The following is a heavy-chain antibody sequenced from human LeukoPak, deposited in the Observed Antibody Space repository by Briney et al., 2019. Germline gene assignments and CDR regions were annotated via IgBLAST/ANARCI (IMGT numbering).Heavy chain of an antibody. V-gene: IGHV3-30*02. Sequence: PGGSLRLSCAASGFTFSSYGMHWVRQAPGKGLEWVAFIRYDGSNKYYADSVKGRFTISRDNSKNTLYLQMNSLRAEDTAVYYCAKRGTVHVVDTAMAGGSSVDYWGQGTLVTVSS. D-gene: IGHD5-18*01. CDR3: AKRGTVHVVDTAMAGGSSVDY. CDR1: GFTFSSYG. J-gene: IGHJ4*02. CDR2: IRYDGSNK.